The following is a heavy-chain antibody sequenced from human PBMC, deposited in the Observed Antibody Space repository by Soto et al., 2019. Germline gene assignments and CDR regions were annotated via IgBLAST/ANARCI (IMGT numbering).Heavy chain of an antibody. CDR3: ARSRKVFGVVGWFDP. J-gene: IGHJ5*02. Sequence: KASETLSLTCTVSGGSISSGGYYWSWIRQHPGKGLEWIGYIYYSGSTYYNPSLKSRVTISVDTSKNQFSLKLSSVTAADTAVYYCARSRKVFGVVGWFDPWGQGTLVSVSS. CDR2: IYYSGST. D-gene: IGHD3-3*01. V-gene: IGHV4-31*03. CDR1: GGSISSGGYY.